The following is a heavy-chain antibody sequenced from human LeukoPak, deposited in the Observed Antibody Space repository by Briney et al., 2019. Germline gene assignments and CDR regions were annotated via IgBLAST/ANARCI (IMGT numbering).Heavy chain of an antibody. CDR2: INPKSGGI. J-gene: IGHJ6*03. CDR3: ARDPSHYYYTDV. CDR1: GYTFTNYY. V-gene: IGHV1-2*02. Sequence: GASVKVSCKAFGYTFTNYYLHWVRQAPGQGLEWMGWINPKSGGIKLAQKFQGRVTMTRDTSINTVYMELSNLTSDDRAVYYCARDPSHYYYTDVWGKGTTVIVSS.